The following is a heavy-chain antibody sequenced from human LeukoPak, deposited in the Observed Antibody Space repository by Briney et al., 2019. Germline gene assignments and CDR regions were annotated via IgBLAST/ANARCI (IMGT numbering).Heavy chain of an antibody. J-gene: IGHJ4*02. CDR1: GLTLSNAW. Sequence: GGSLRLSCAASGLTLSNAWMTWVRQAPGKGLEWVARIKSKTDGGIKDYAAPVKGTFTISRDDSENTVYLQMNGLKIEDTAVYYCATGRSGYFDSWGQGTLVFVSS. V-gene: IGHV3-15*01. CDR2: IKSKTDGGIK. CDR3: ATGRSGYFDS.